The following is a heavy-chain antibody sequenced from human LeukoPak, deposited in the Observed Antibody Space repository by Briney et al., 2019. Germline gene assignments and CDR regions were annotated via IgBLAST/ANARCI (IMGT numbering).Heavy chain of an antibody. Sequence: SETLSLTCTVSGGSISSGGYHWSWIRQHPGQGLEWIGYIYYSGSTYYNPSLKSRVTISVDTSKNQFSLKLSSVTAADTAVYYCARGTRIQLWSYFDYWGQGTLVTVSS. J-gene: IGHJ4*02. V-gene: IGHV4-31*03. CDR2: IYYSGST. D-gene: IGHD5-18*01. CDR3: ARGTRIQLWSYFDY. CDR1: GGSISSGGYH.